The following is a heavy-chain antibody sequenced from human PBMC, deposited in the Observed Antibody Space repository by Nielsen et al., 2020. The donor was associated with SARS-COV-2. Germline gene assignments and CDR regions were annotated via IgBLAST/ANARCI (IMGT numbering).Heavy chain of an antibody. V-gene: IGHV3-33*01. CDR1: GFTFSSYG. CDR3: ASAYDILTGRNTYYYSMDV. D-gene: IGHD3-9*01. J-gene: IGHJ6*03. Sequence: GGSLRLSCAASGFTFSSYGMHWVRQAPGKGLEWVAVIWYDGSNKYYADSVKGRFTISRDNSKNTLYLQMNSLRAEDTAVYYCASAYDILTGRNTYYYSMDVWGKGTTVTVSS. CDR2: IWYDGSNK.